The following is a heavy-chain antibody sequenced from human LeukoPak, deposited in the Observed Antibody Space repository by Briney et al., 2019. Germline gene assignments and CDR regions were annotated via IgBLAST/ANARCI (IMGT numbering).Heavy chain of an antibody. J-gene: IGHJ3*02. Sequence: GGSLKLSCAASGFTFSGSAMHWVRQASGKGLEWVGRIRSKANSYATAYAASVKGRFTISRDDSKNTAYLQMNSLKTEDTAVYYCTRHGDDSSVDAFDIWGQGTMVTVSS. V-gene: IGHV3-73*01. CDR3: TRHGDDSSVDAFDI. D-gene: IGHD3-22*01. CDR1: GFTFSGSA. CDR2: IRSKANSYAT.